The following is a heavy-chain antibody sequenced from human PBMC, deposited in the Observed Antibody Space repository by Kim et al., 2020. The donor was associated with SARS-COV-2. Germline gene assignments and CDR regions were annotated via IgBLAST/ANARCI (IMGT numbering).Heavy chain of an antibody. V-gene: IGHV3-15*01. Sequence: GGSLRLSCAASGFTFSNAWMSWVRQAPGKGLEWVGRIKSKTDGGTTDYAAPVKGRFTISRDDSKNTLYLQMNSLKTEDTAVYYCTTECTKSSSWYDFTFDIWGQGTMVTVSS. J-gene: IGHJ3*02. CDR2: IKSKTDGGTT. D-gene: IGHD6-13*01. CDR3: TTECTKSSSWYDFTFDI. CDR1: GFTFSNAW.